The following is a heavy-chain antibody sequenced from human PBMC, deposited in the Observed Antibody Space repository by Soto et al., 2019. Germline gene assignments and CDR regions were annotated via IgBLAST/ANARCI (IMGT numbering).Heavy chain of an antibody. CDR3: ASRVVVAATIDY. J-gene: IGHJ4*02. V-gene: IGHV4-34*01. CDR2: INHSGST. Sequence: QVQLQQWGAGLLKPSETLSLTCAVYGGSFSGYYWSWIRQPPGKGLEWIGEINHSGSTNYNPSLKRRVTISVDTSKNQFSLKLSSVTAADTAVYYCASRVVVAATIDYWGQGTLVTVSS. CDR1: GGSFSGYY. D-gene: IGHD2-15*01.